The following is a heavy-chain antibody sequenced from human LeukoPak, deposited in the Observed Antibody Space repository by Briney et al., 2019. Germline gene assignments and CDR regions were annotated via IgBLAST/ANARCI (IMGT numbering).Heavy chain of an antibody. CDR3: ARRRYFDSTGYNPTFYFDN. J-gene: IGHJ4*02. CDR2: IYYPVDT. V-gene: IGHV4-59*01. D-gene: IGHD3-22*01. Sequence: SETLSLTCTVSGDSFIGSYWSWIRQAPGKGLEWIGYIYYPVDTNYNPSLQSRVTISADVSKKQFSLRLTSVTAADTAVYYCARRRYFDSTGYNPTFYFDNGGRGLLVTVSS. CDR1: GDSFIGSY.